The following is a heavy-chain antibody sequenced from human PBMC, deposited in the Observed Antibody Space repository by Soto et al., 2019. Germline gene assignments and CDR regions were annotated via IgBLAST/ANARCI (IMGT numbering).Heavy chain of an antibody. J-gene: IGHJ4*02. Sequence: KPGGSLRLSCAASGFTFSSYGMNWVRQAPGKGLEWVSSISSSSSYIYYADSVKGRFAISRDNAKNSLYLQMNSLRAEDTAVYYCARDRSDGSQVYYFDYWGQGTQVTVSS. CDR3: ARDRSDGSQVYYFDY. V-gene: IGHV3-21*01. D-gene: IGHD3-16*02. CDR2: ISSSSSYI. CDR1: GFTFSSYG.